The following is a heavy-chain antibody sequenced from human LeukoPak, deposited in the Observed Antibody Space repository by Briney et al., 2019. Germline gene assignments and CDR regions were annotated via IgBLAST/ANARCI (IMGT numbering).Heavy chain of an antibody. CDR2: INWKGGNT. J-gene: IGHJ4*02. V-gene: IGHV3-20*04. Sequence: GGSLRLSCAASGFTLDDYCMSWARQAPGKGLEWGSGINWKGGNTSYADSVKGRFTISRDNAKNSLYLQMNSLRAENTALYYCATSPDIAVAGRLDYWGQGTLVTVSS. CDR3: ATSPDIAVAGRLDY. CDR1: GFTLDDYC. D-gene: IGHD6-19*01.